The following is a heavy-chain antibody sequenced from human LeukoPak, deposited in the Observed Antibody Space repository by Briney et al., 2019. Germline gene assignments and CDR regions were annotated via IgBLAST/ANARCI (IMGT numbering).Heavy chain of an antibody. CDR1: GGSFSGYY. CDR3: ARSWGRMYYYDSSGYHEPY. CDR2: INHSGST. D-gene: IGHD3-22*01. V-gene: IGHV4-34*01. J-gene: IGHJ4*02. Sequence: PETLSLTSAVYGGSFSGYYCSWIRQRPGKRLWWGGEINHSGSTNYNPSLKSRVTISVDTPKNQFSLKLSSVTAADTAVYYCARSWGRMYYYDSSGYHEPYWGQGTLVTVSS.